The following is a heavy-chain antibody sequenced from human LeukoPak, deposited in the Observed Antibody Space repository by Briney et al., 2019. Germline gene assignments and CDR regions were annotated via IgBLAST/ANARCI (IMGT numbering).Heavy chain of an antibody. CDR2: ISSSSSTI. CDR1: GFTFSTDR. D-gene: IGHD3-9*01. V-gene: IGHV3-48*01. CDR3: GRGKYDILTFDLY. J-gene: IGHJ4*02. Sequence: GGSLRLSCAATGFTFSTDRMNWVRQAPGKGLEWVSYISSSSSTIYYADSVKGRFAISRDNAKNSLYLQMNSLRAEDTAVYYCGRGKYDILTFDLYWGQGTLVTVSS.